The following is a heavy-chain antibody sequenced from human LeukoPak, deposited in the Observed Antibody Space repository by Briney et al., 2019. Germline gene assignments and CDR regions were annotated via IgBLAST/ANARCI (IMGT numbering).Heavy chain of an antibody. Sequence: GGSLRLPCAASGFTFSSYAMSWVRQAPGKGLEWVSAISGSGGSTYYADSVKGRFTISRDNSKDTLYLQMNSLRAEDTAVYYCAKFLPTHIVVANYYFDYWGQGTLVTVSS. V-gene: IGHV3-23*01. D-gene: IGHD2-21*01. CDR1: GFTFSSYA. CDR3: AKFLPTHIVVANYYFDY. J-gene: IGHJ4*02. CDR2: ISGSGGST.